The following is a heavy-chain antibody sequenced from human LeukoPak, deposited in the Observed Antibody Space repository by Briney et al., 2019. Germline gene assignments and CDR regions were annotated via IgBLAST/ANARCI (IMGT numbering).Heavy chain of an antibody. V-gene: IGHV1-18*01. CDR2: ISAYNGNT. Sequence: ASVEVPCKASGYILTTYGFSWVRQAPGQGLEWMGWISAYNGNTYYAQNLQGRLTMTTDTSTSTADMELGSLRSDDTAVYYCAREYCSSTRCFGPDYWDQGTLVTVSS. CDR1: GYILTTYG. J-gene: IGHJ4*02. D-gene: IGHD2-2*01. CDR3: AREYCSSTRCFGPDY.